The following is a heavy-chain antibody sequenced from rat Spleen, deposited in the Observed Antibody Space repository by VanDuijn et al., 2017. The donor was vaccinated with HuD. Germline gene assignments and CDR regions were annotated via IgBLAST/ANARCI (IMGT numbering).Heavy chain of an antibody. J-gene: IGHJ2*01. Sequence: QVQLKESGPGLVQPSQTLSLTCTVSGFSLTNNGVSWVRQPPGKGLEWIAAVSSGGTTYYNSSLRSRLTIDRDTSKSQVFLKMNSLQTEDTAIYFCTRERIYYYSSYYFFDYWGQGVMVTVSS. V-gene: IGHV2S12*01. CDR1: GFSLTNNG. D-gene: IGHD1-2*01. CDR3: TRERIYYYSSYYFFDY. CDR2: VSSGGTT.